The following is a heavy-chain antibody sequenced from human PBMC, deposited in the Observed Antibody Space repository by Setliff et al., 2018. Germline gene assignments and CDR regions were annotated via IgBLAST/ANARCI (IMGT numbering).Heavy chain of an antibody. CDR2: LHTSGSI. Sequence: SETLSLTCAVYGGSFSTYYWSWIRQPAGKGLGWIGRLHTSGSIDYNPSLKSRVTISVDTSKNQFSLRLRSVTAADTAVYFCARDNTMVGATDYWGLGTRVTVSS. CDR3: ARDNTMVGATDY. J-gene: IGHJ4*02. CDR1: GGSFSTYY. D-gene: IGHD1-26*01. V-gene: IGHV4-4*07.